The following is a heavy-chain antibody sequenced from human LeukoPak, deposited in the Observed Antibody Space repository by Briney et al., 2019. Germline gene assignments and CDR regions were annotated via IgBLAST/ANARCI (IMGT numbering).Heavy chain of an antibody. Sequence: ASVKVSCKASGGTFSSYAISRVRQAPGQGLERMGWISAYNGNTNYAQKLQGRVTMTTDTSTSTAYMELRSLRSDDTAVYYCARVTYYYGSGSYSNAFDIWGQGTMVTVSS. J-gene: IGHJ3*02. CDR3: ARVTYYYGSGSYSNAFDI. D-gene: IGHD3-10*01. V-gene: IGHV1-18*01. CDR1: GGTFSSYA. CDR2: ISAYNGNT.